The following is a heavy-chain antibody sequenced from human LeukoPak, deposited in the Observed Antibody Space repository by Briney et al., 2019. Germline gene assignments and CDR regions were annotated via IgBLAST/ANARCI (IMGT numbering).Heavy chain of an antibody. J-gene: IGHJ4*02. D-gene: IGHD6-25*01. CDR3: AGGYASGGWHDC. V-gene: IGHV6-1*01. CDR1: RDSLSRNSVA. Sequence: SQNLSLTRVISRDSLSRNSVAWHCIRQSPPRGIEGLGRAFYRSKWHIEYAVSVRSRASINPDTSKIHFSLHLKSVAPDDSAVYYCAGGYASGGWHDCWGQGTQVTVSS. CDR2: AFYRSKWHI.